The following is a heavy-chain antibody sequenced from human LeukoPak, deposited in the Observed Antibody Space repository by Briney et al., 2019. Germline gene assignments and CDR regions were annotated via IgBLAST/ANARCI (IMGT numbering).Heavy chain of an antibody. Sequence: SETLSLTCTVSGGSISSSSYYWGWIRQPPGKGLEWIGSIYYSGSTYYNPSLKSRVTISVDTSKNQFSLKLSSVTAADTAVYYCARIDYGGGYYYYYYYYMDVWGKGTTVIVSS. D-gene: IGHD3-16*01. J-gene: IGHJ6*03. CDR3: ARIDYGGGYYYYYYYYMDV. CDR1: GGSISSSSYY. V-gene: IGHV4-39*01. CDR2: IYYSGST.